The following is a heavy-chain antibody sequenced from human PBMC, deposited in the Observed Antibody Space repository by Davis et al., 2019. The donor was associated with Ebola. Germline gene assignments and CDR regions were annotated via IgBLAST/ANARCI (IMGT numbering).Heavy chain of an antibody. D-gene: IGHD2-2*01. CDR3: ARGNGCSSSSCSSIEDDY. V-gene: IGHV4-34*01. CDR1: GGSFSAYY. CDR2: INHGGST. Sequence: SETLSLTCAVYGGSFSAYYWSWIRQPPGKGLEWIGEINHGGSTKYSPSLESRVTISVDTSKNQFSLKMNSVTAADTAVYYCARGNGCSSSSCSSIEDDYWGQGTLVTVFS. J-gene: IGHJ4*02.